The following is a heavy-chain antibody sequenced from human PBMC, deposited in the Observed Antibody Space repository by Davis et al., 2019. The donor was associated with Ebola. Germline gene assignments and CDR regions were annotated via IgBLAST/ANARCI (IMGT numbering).Heavy chain of an antibody. J-gene: IGHJ4*02. CDR1: GFTFSSYA. CDR2: ISGSGGST. Sequence: GESLKISCAASGFTFSSYAMSWFRQAPGKGLEWVSAISGSGGSTNDADSVKGRFTISRDNSNNMLYLQMSSLRAEDTAVYYCAKAALQFWGSLDYWGQGSQVTVSS. V-gene: IGHV3-23*01. D-gene: IGHD7-27*01. CDR3: AKAALQFWGSLDY.